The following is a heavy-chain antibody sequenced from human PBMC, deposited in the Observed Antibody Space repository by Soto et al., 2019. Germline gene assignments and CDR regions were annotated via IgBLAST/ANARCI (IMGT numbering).Heavy chain of an antibody. CDR3: ARATVQRHFDS. CDR1: GGSISNKY. J-gene: IGHJ4*02. D-gene: IGHD4-4*01. Sequence: SETLSLTCTVSGGSISNKYWTWIRQPPGKGLEWIGHIYYTGGTTYHPSLRSRVAISLDTSMQHFSLRLNSVTAADTAVYYCARATVQRHFDSWGQGTPVTVCS. V-gene: IGHV4-59*01. CDR2: IYYTGGT.